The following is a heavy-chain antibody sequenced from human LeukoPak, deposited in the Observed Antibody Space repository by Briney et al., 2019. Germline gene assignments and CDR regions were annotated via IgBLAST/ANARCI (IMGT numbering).Heavy chain of an antibody. CDR2: IRYDGGKK. J-gene: IGHJ6*03. CDR1: GFTFSSYD. CDR3: AKVGYMDV. V-gene: IGHV3-30*02. Sequence: GGSLRLSCAASGFTFSSYDMHWVRQAPGKGLEWVAYIRYDGGKKLYVDSVKGRFTISRDNSKNTMYLQTNSLRPEDTAEYYCAKVGYMDVWGKGTTVTVSS. D-gene: IGHD1-26*01.